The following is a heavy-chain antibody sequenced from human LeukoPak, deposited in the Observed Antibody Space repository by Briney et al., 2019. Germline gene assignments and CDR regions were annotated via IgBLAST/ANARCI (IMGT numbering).Heavy chain of an antibody. J-gene: IGHJ4*02. Sequence: PGGSLRLSCAASGFXFTSYSINWVRQAPGKGLEWVSSISSSSSYIYYADSVKGRFTISRDNAKNSLYLQMNSLRAEDTAVYYCARDRFTMIADWGQGTLVTVSS. CDR2: ISSSSSYI. CDR3: ARDRFTMIAD. V-gene: IGHV3-21*01. CDR1: GFXFTSYS. D-gene: IGHD3-22*01.